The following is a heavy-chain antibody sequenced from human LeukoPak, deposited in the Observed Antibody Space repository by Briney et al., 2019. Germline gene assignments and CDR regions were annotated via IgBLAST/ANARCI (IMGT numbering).Heavy chain of an antibody. D-gene: IGHD2-2*01. CDR2: IGTAGDT. CDR3: ARGASVPAAFDY. J-gene: IGHJ4*02. V-gene: IGHV3-13*04. Sequence: GGSLRLSCAASGVTFSSYDMHCVRQATGKGLECVSAIGTAGDTYYPGSVKGRFTISRENAKDSLYLQKNSLRAGDTAVYYCARGASVPAAFDYWGQGTLVTVSS. CDR1: GVTFSSYD.